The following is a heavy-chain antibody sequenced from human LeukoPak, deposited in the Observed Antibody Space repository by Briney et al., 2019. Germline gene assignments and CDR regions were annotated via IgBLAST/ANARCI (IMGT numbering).Heavy chain of an antibody. J-gene: IGHJ4*02. CDR1: GFTFSSYA. CDR3: AADSGGSRY. Sequence: GGSLRLSCAASGFTFSSYAMSWVRQAPGKGLEWVSAISGSGGSTYYADSAKGRFTISRDNSKNTLYLQMNSLRAEDTAMYYCAADSGGSRYWGQGTLATVSS. D-gene: IGHD2-15*01. CDR2: ISGSGGST. V-gene: IGHV3-23*01.